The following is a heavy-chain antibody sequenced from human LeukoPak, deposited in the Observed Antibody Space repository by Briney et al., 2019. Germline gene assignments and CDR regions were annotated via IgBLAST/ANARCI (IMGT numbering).Heavy chain of an antibody. CDR2: IYYSGST. V-gene: IGHV4-39*07. CDR1: GGSISSSSYY. Sequence: SETLSLTCTVSGGSISSSSYYWGWIRQPPGKGLEWIGSIYYSGSTYYNPSLKSRVTISVDTSKNQFSLKLSSVTAADTAVYYCARGGFTDSSGYYEDYWGQGTLVTVSS. CDR3: ARGGFTDSSGYYEDY. J-gene: IGHJ4*02. D-gene: IGHD3-22*01.